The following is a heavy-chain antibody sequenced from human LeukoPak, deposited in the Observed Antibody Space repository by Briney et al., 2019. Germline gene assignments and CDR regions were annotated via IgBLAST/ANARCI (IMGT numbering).Heavy chain of an antibody. CDR2: INHSGST. D-gene: IGHD3-10*01. Sequence: PSETLSLTCAVYGGSFSGYYWSWIRQPPGKGLEWIGEINHSGSTNYNPSLKSRVTISVDTSKNQFSLKLSSVTAADTAVYYCARGRARYGSGSYYIDYWGQGTLVTVSS. J-gene: IGHJ4*02. CDR3: ARGRARYGSGSYYIDY. V-gene: IGHV4-34*01. CDR1: GGSFSGYY.